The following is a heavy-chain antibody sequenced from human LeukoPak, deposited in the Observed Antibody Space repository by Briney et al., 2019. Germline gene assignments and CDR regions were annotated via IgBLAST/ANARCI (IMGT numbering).Heavy chain of an antibody. J-gene: IGHJ4*02. CDR1: GFTFNRFY. V-gene: IGHV3-64D*06. Sequence: GGSLRLSCSASGFTFNRFYVHWVRQAPGKGLEFVSHISSNGATTYYADSVKGRFTISRDNSKNTLNLQMSSLRADDAAVYYCVKDRSIAAPNNDFFDSWGQGALVTVSS. CDR3: VKDRSIAAPNNDFFDS. CDR2: ISSNGATT. D-gene: IGHD6-6*01.